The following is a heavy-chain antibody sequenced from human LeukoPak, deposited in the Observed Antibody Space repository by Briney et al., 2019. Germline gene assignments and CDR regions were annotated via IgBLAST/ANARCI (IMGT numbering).Heavy chain of an antibody. CDR1: GYTFTSYG. CDR2: ISAYNGNT. V-gene: IGHV1-18*01. Sequence: ASVKVSCKASGYTFTSYGISWVRQAPGQGLEWMGWISAYNGNTNYAQKLQGRVTMTTDTSTSTANMELRSLRSDDTAVYYCARDGVLWELPSAFDIWGQGTMVTVSS. CDR3: ARDGVLWELPSAFDI. J-gene: IGHJ3*02. D-gene: IGHD1-26*01.